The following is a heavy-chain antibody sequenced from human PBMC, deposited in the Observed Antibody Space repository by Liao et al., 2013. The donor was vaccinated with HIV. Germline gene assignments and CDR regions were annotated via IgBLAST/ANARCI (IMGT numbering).Heavy chain of an antibody. J-gene: IGHJ4*02. Sequence: QLQLQESGSGVVKPSQTLSLTCAVSGGSINSGGYSWSWIRQPPGKGLEWIGYIYHSGSTYHNPSLKSRVTISVDRSKNQFSLKLSSVTAADTGVYYCARGRTVATTPLAYWGQGTLVTVSS. CDR2: IYHSGST. CDR1: GGSINSGGYS. D-gene: IGHD5-12*01. CDR3: ARGRTVATTPLAY. V-gene: IGHV4-30-2*01.